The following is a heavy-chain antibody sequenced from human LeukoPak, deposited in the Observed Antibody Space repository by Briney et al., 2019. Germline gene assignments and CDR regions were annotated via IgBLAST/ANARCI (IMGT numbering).Heavy chain of an antibody. CDR3: ARSYRSSWSRMGYYYGMDV. Sequence: SETLSLTCTVSGGSISSYYWSWIRQPPEKGLEWMGYIYYSWSTNYNPSLKSRVTISVDTSKNQFSLKLSSVTAADTAVYYCARSYRSSWSRMGYYYGMDVWGQGTTVTVSS. V-gene: IGHV4-59*01. J-gene: IGHJ6*02. CDR1: GGSISSYY. CDR2: IYYSWST. D-gene: IGHD6-13*01.